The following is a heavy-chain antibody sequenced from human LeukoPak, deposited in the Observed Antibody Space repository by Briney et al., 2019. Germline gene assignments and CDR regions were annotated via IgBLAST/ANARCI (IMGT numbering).Heavy chain of an antibody. J-gene: IGHJ4*02. CDR3: ARCVAVAAKYYFDY. CDR2: IYYGGST. D-gene: IGHD6-13*01. Sequence: PSETLSLTCTVSGGSISTTNYYWGWIRQPPGKGLEWIVSIYYGGSTYYNPPLKSRVTISVDTSKNQFSLKVNSVTAADTAVYYCARCVAVAAKYYFDYWGQGTLVTISS. CDR1: GGSISTTNYY. V-gene: IGHV4-39*01.